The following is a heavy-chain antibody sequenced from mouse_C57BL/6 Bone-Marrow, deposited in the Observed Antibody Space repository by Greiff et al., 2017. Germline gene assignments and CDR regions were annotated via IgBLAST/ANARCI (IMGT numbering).Heavy chain of an antibody. CDR2: IHPNSGST. Sequence: QVLLQQPVAELVKPGASVTLSCTASGYTFPSYWMHWLKQRPGQGLEWIGMIHPNSGSTNYNEKFKSKATLTVDKSSSTAYMQLSSLTSEDSAVYYCASEGIYYGNYYYAMDYWGQGTSVTVSS. CDR3: ASEGIYYGNYYYAMDY. CDR1: GYTFPSYW. D-gene: IGHD2-1*01. V-gene: IGHV1-64*01. J-gene: IGHJ4*01.